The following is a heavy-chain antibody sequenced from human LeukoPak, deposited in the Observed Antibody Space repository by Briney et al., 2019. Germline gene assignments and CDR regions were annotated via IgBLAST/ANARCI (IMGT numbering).Heavy chain of an antibody. D-gene: IGHD2-2*01. CDR1: GYTFTSYD. Sequence: ASVKVSCKASGYTFTSYDINWVRQATGQGLEWMGWMNPNSGNTGYAPKFQARVTMTRNTSISTAYMELSSLKSEDTAVYYCARGPLVYQPLLAEGWFDPWGQGTLVTVSS. CDR3: ARGPLVYQPLLAEGWFDP. V-gene: IGHV1-8*01. CDR2: MNPNSGNT. J-gene: IGHJ5*02.